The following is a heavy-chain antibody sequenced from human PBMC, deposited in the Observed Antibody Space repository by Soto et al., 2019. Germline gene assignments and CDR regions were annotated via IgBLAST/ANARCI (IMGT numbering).Heavy chain of an antibody. V-gene: IGHV4-30-4*01. D-gene: IGHD3-3*01. CDR1: GGSISSGDYY. CDR3: ASTIFGVGDYYYGMDV. Sequence: SETLSLTCTVSGGSISSGDYYWSWIRQPPGKGLEWIGYIYYSGSTYYNPSLKSRVTISVDTSKNQFSLKLSSVTAAGTAVYYCASTIFGVGDYYYGMDVWGQGTTVTVSS. J-gene: IGHJ6*02. CDR2: IYYSGST.